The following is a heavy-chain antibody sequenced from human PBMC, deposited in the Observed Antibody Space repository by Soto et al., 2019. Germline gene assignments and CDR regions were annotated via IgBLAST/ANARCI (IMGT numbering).Heavy chain of an antibody. CDR3: AQSVYHWHDGFFAY. V-gene: IGHV3-30*18. CDR2: ISYDGNNK. Sequence: QVQLVESGGGVVQPGRSLRLSCAASGFTFSTYGMHWVRQAPGKGLEWVAVISYDGNNKYYADSVKGRFTISRDNSKNTLYLQMSSLRAEDTAVYYCAQSVYHWHDGFFAYWGQGTLVTVSS. D-gene: IGHD1-1*01. CDR1: GFTFSTYG. J-gene: IGHJ4*02.